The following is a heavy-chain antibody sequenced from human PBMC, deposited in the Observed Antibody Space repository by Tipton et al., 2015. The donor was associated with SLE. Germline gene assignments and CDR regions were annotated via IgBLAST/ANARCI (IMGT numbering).Heavy chain of an antibody. V-gene: IGHV3-23*01. D-gene: IGHD2-21*01. Sequence: GSLRLSCAASGFTFRTYAMAWVRQSPGKGLEWVSLISGGGGSTHHAYSVRGRFTISRDNSKNTLSLQLNTLRADDTAIYYCAKDRYCGGGTCFASYFDLWGQGTPVTVSS. CDR1: GFTFRTYA. CDR2: ISGGGGST. J-gene: IGHJ4*02. CDR3: AKDRYCGGGTCFASYFDL.